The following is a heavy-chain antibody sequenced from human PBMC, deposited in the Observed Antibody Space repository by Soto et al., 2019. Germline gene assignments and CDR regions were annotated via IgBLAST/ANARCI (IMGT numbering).Heavy chain of an antibody. CDR3: ARFSRYYYGMDV. V-gene: IGHV1-2*04. CDR1: GGTFSSYA. Sequence: ASVKVSCKASGGTFSSYAISWVRQAPGQGLEWMGWINPNSGGTNYAQKFQGWVTMTRDTSISTAYMELSRLRSDDTAVYYCARFSRYYYGMDVWGQGTTVTVSS. J-gene: IGHJ6*02. CDR2: INPNSGGT.